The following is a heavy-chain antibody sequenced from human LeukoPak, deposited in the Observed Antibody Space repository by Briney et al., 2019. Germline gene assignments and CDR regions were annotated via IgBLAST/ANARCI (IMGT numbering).Heavy chain of an antibody. CDR3: ARDSHDCSSTSCYGFDY. D-gene: IGHD2-2*01. CDR2: IYYSGST. J-gene: IGHJ4*02. Sequence: SQTLSLTCTVSGGSISSGDYYWSWIRQPPGKGLEWIGYIYYSGSTYYNPSLKSRVTISVDTSKNQFSLKLSSVTAADTAVYYCARDSHDCSSTSCYGFDYWGQGTLVTVSS. CDR1: GGSISSGDYY. V-gene: IGHV4-30-4*08.